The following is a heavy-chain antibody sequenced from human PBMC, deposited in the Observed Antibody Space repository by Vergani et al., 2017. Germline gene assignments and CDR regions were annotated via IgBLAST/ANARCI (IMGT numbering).Heavy chain of an antibody. D-gene: IGHD3-10*01. CDR2: ISHDGRT. V-gene: IGHV4-4*01. J-gene: IGHJ5*02. Sequence: QVQLQESGPGLVKPPATLSLICAVSGGSISTSNWWTWVRKPPGKGREWIGKISHDGRTNYNPSLKSRVSIMIDKSKNHFSLYLNYVTAADTAVYFCARIWFGENWFAPWGQGTLVTVSS. CDR1: GGSISTSNW. CDR3: ARIWFGENWFAP.